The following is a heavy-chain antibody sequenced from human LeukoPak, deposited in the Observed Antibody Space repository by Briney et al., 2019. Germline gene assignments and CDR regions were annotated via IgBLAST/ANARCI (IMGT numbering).Heavy chain of an antibody. Sequence: SETLSLTCTISGGSVSDYYWSWIRQSPGKGLEWIGYIYHTGSTSYSPSLKSRVTISADTSQNQFSLKLSSVTAADTAVYYCARVEVAHYYYYYMDVWGKGTTVTVSS. CDR3: ARVEVAHYYYYYMDV. CDR2: IYHTGST. J-gene: IGHJ6*03. V-gene: IGHV4-59*02. D-gene: IGHD2-15*01. CDR1: GGSVSDYY.